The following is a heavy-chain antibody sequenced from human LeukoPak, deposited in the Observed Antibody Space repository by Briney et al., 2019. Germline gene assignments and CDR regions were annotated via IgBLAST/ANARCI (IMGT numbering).Heavy chain of an antibody. J-gene: IGHJ2*01. CDR3: ASLMNWYFDL. Sequence: GGSLRLSCAASGFTFSSYSMNWVRQAPGKGLEWVSSISSSSSYIYYADSVKGRFTISRDNAKNSLYLQMNSLRAEDTAAYYCASLMNWYFDLWGRGTLVTVSS. CDR1: GFTFSSYS. V-gene: IGHV3-21*01. CDR2: ISSSSSYI.